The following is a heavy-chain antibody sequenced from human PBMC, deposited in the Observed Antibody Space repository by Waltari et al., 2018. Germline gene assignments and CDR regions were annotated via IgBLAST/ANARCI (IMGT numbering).Heavy chain of an antibody. CDR3: AREGYSYGSVGGYFDY. Sequence: QVQLQESGPGLVKPSQTLSLTCTVSGGSISSGSYYLSWTRQPAGKGLEWIVRIYTSGSTNYNPSLKSRVTISVDTSKNQFSLKLSSVTAADTAVYYCAREGYSYGSVGGYFDYWGQGTLVTVSS. CDR1: GGSISSGSYY. CDR2: IYTSGST. V-gene: IGHV4-61*02. J-gene: IGHJ4*02. D-gene: IGHD5-18*01.